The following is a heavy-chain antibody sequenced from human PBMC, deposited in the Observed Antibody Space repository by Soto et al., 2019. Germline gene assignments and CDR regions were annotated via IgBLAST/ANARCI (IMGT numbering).Heavy chain of an antibody. Sequence: GGSLRLSCAASGFTFSSYAMSWVRQAPGKGLEWVPAISGSGGSTYYADSVKGRFTISRDNSKNTLYLQMNSLRAEDTAVYYCAKDRRTIMYYYDSSGSLWGQGTMVTVSS. CDR1: GFTFSSYA. CDR2: ISGSGGST. V-gene: IGHV3-23*01. CDR3: AKDRRTIMYYYDSSGSL. J-gene: IGHJ3*01. D-gene: IGHD3-22*01.